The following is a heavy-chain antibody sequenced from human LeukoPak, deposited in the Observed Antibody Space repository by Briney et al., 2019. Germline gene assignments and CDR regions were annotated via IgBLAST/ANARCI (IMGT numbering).Heavy chain of an antibody. CDR1: GGSISSGDYY. V-gene: IGHV4-30-4*01. D-gene: IGHD6-19*01. CDR2: IYYSGST. CDR3: ASDSLVECYSSGYYYYYGMDV. Sequence: SQTLSLTCTVSGGSISSGDYYWRWIRQPPGKGLEWIGYIYYSGSTYYNPSLKSRVTISVDTSKNQFSLKLSSVAAADTAVYYCASDSLVECYSSGYYYYYGMDVWGQGTTVTVSS. J-gene: IGHJ6*02.